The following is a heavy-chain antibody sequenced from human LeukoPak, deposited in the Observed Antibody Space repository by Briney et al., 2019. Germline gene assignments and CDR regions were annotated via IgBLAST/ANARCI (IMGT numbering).Heavy chain of an antibody. CDR3: AGGKRVDYGSGSYSAY. CDR1: GGTFSSYA. CDR2: IISIFGTA. V-gene: IGHV1-69*13. J-gene: IGHJ4*02. D-gene: IGHD3-10*01. Sequence: ASVKVSCKASGGTFSSYAISWVRQAPGQGLEWMGGIISIFGTANYAQKFQGRVTITADESTSTAYMELSSLRSEDTAVYYCAGGKRVDYGSGSYSAYWGQGNLVTVSS.